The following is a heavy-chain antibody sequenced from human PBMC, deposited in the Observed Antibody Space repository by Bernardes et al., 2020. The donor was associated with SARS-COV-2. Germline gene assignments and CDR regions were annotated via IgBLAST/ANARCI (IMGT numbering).Heavy chain of an antibody. D-gene: IGHD6-13*01. CDR1: GFTFSNDC. V-gene: IGHV3-15*07. CDR2: IKSNSDGGTT. J-gene: IGHJ3*02. Sequence: VGSLRLSCAASGFTFSNDCMNWVRQAPGKGLEWVACIKSNSDGGTTDYAAHVKGRFTISRDDSKHTLHLQMNRLKTEGTAVYYSTTAAAGIHDAFDIWGKETMVIVSS. CDR3: TTAAAGIHDAFDI.